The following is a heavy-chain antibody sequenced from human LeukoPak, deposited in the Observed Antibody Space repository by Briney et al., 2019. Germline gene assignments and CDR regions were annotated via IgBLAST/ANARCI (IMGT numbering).Heavy chain of an antibody. V-gene: IGHV3-7*02. Sequence: GGSLRLSCAASGFTFSSCWMTWVRQAPGKGLEWVANIKQDGNEKYYVDSVKGRFSISRDNAKNSVYLQMNSLRAEDTAVYYCARANCYDISGYDYWGQGTLVTVSS. CDR3: ARANCYDISGYDY. CDR1: GFTFSSCW. D-gene: IGHD3-22*01. CDR2: IKQDGNEK. J-gene: IGHJ4*02.